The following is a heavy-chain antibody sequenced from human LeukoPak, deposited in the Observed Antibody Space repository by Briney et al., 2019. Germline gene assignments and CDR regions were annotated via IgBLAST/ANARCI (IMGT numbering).Heavy chain of an antibody. CDR3: ARDAPFRQDFDY. CDR2: INPNSGGT. Sequence: ASVKVSCKASGYTFTGYYMHWVRQAPGQGLEWMGWINPNSGGTNYAQKFQGRVTMTRDTSISTAYMELSRLRSDDTAVCYCARDAPFRQDFDYWGQGTLVTVSS. CDR1: GYTFTGYY. V-gene: IGHV1-2*02. J-gene: IGHJ4*02.